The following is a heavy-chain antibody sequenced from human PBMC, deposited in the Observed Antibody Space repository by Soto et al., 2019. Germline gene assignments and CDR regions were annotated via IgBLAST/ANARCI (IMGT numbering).Heavy chain of an antibody. D-gene: IGHD1-26*01. Sequence: RSSETLSLTCAVYGGSFSGYYWSWIRQPPGKGLEWIGEINHSGSTNYNPSLKSRVTISVDTSKNQFSLKLSSVTAADTAVYYCARNRLVGAPHADYWGQGTLVTVSS. CDR1: GGSFSGYY. CDR2: INHSGST. CDR3: ARNRLVGAPHADY. V-gene: IGHV4-34*01. J-gene: IGHJ4*02.